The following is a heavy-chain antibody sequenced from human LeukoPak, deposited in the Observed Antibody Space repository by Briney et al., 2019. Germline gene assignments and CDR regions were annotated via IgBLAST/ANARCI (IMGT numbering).Heavy chain of an antibody. CDR1: GYTFTNYI. Sequence: SVKVSCKASGYTFTNYIIHWVRQAPGRRLEWMGGIIPIFGTANYAQKFQGRVTITADESTSTAYMELSSLRSEDTAVYYCARVAPSSSSGDYWGQGTLVTVSS. J-gene: IGHJ4*02. V-gene: IGHV1-69*13. CDR2: IIPIFGTA. CDR3: ARVAPSSSSGDY. D-gene: IGHD6-6*01.